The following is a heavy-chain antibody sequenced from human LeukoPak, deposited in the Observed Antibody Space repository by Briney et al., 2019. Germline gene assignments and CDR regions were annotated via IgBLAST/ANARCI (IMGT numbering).Heavy chain of an antibody. CDR2: ISTYNGNT. Sequence: ASVKVSCKASGYTFTSYDINWVRQATGQGLEWMGWISTYNGNTNYAQKLQGRVTMTTDTSTSTAYMELRSLRSDDTAVYYCARFDLPAGPTLVVIPDYWGQGTLVTVSS. D-gene: IGHD3-22*01. CDR1: GYTFTSYD. J-gene: IGHJ4*02. CDR3: ARFDLPAGPTLVVIPDY. V-gene: IGHV1-18*01.